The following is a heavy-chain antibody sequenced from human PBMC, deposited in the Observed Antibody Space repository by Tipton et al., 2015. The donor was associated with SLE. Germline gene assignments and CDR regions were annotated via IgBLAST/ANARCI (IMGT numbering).Heavy chain of an antibody. Sequence: LRLSCAVSGGSISSVGYYWSWIRQHPGKGLEWIGHIYHSGSTFYSPSLRSRVTISVDTSKNQFSLRLISVTAADTAVYYCARGGGCSSTSCYHFDYWGQGTLVTVSS. J-gene: IGHJ4*02. CDR3: ARGGGCSSTSCYHFDY. V-gene: IGHV4-31*11. D-gene: IGHD2-2*01. CDR2: IYHSGST. CDR1: GGSISSVGYY.